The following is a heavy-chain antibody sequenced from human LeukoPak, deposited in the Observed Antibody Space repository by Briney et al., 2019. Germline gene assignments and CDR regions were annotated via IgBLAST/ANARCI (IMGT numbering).Heavy chain of an antibody. D-gene: IGHD2-2*01. V-gene: IGHV4-38-2*02. CDR2: IFHSGSA. J-gene: IGHJ5*02. CDR3: ARDPRWLTPDCTSTSCYENYFDP. CDR1: GYSISSGYQ. Sequence: PSETLSLTCSVSGYSISSGYQWAWIRQSPGKGLEWIGSIFHSGSAHYNPSLKSRVTISVDTSRNQFSLTLNSVSATDTAVYYCARDPRWLTPDCTSTSCYENYFDPWGQGTLSPSPQ.